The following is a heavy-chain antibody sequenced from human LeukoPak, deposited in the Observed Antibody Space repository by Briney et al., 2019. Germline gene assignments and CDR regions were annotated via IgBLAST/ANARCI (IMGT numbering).Heavy chain of an antibody. V-gene: IGHV5-51*01. Sequence: GESLKISCKGSGYSFTSYWIGWVRQMPGKGLEWMGIIYPGDSDTRYSPSFQGRVTISADKSISTAYLQWSSLKASDTAMYYCARLSGSGYYYYYYGMDVWGQGTTVTVSS. J-gene: IGHJ6*02. CDR2: IYPGDSDT. CDR3: ARLSGSGYYYYYYGMDV. D-gene: IGHD3-22*01. CDR1: GYSFTSYW.